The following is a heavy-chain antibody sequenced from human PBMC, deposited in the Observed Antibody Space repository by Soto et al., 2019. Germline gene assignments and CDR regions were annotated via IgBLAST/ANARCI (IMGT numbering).Heavy chain of an antibody. Sequence: QVQLVQSGAEVKKPGSSVKVSCKASGGTFSSYAISWVRQAPGQGLEWMGGIIPIFGTANYAQKFQGRVTITADKYTSTAYMEVSSLRCEDTAVYYCAREGGWLQLRWFDPWGQGTLVTVSS. CDR3: AREGGWLQLRWFDP. J-gene: IGHJ5*02. CDR2: IIPIFGTA. D-gene: IGHD5-12*01. CDR1: GGTFSSYA. V-gene: IGHV1-69*06.